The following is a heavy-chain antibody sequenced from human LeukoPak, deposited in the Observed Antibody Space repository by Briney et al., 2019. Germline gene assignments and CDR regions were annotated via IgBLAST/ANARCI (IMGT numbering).Heavy chain of an antibody. CDR3: ARRVNCAGACSLDY. V-gene: IGHV1-18*01. Sequence: ASVKVSCKASGYTFTSYSISWVRQAPGQGLEWMGWISPYNGNTNYAQKLQGRVTMTTDTSTSTVNMELRSLRSDDTAVYYCARRVNCAGACSLDYWGQGTLVTVSS. CDR1: GYTFTSYS. D-gene: IGHD2-21*02. J-gene: IGHJ4*02. CDR2: ISPYNGNT.